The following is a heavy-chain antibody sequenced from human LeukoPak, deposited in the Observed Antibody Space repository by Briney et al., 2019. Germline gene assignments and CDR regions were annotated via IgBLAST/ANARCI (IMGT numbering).Heavy chain of an antibody. CDR3: ARDRPTGYRYSSGWYDAFDI. CDR2: INAGNGNT. D-gene: IGHD6-19*01. V-gene: IGHV1-3*01. Sequence: ASVKVSCKASGYTFTSYAMHWVRQAPGQRLEWMGWINAGNGNTKYSQKFQGRVTITRDTSASTAYMELSSLRSEDTAVYYCARDRPTGYRYSSGWYDAFDIWGQGTMVTVSS. J-gene: IGHJ3*02. CDR1: GYTFTSYA.